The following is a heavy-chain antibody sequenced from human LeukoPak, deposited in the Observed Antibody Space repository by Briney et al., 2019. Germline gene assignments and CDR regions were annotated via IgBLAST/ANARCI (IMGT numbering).Heavy chain of an antibody. Sequence: GRSLRLSCAVSGFTFDDYAMHWVRQVPGKGLEWVAGISWNSDTRGYVDSVKGRFTISRDNAKNSLYLQMNSLRAEDTAVYYCARADIDTSFDYWGQGTLVTVSS. CDR1: GFTFDDYA. CDR3: ARADIDTSFDY. J-gene: IGHJ4*02. D-gene: IGHD5-12*01. CDR2: ISWNSDTR. V-gene: IGHV3-9*01.